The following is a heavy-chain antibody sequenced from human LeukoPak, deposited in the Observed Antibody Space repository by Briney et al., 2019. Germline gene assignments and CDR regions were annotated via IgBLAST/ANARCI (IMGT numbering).Heavy chain of an antibody. V-gene: IGHV3-23*01. Sequence: PGGSLRLSCAASGVTLSSYAMSWARQAPGKGLEWVSGSSSSGSGGNTYYADSVKGRFTISRDNSKNTLYLQMNSLRVEDTAVYYCAKLPWGTAARPNFGMDYWGQGILVTVSS. CDR3: AKLPWGTAARPNFGMDY. CDR1: GVTLSSYA. D-gene: IGHD6-6*01. J-gene: IGHJ4*02. CDR2: SSSSGSGGNT.